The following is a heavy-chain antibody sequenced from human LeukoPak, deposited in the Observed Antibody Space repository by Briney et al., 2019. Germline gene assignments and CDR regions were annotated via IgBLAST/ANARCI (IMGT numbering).Heavy chain of an antibody. D-gene: IGHD6-19*01. CDR3: ARDASWLVNDY. Sequence: XAPGQXXXXMGRINPNSGGTNYAQKFQGRVTMTRDTSISTAYMELSRLRSDDTAVYYCARDASWLVNDYWGQGTLVTVSS. J-gene: IGHJ4*02. CDR2: INPNSGGT. V-gene: IGHV1-2*06.